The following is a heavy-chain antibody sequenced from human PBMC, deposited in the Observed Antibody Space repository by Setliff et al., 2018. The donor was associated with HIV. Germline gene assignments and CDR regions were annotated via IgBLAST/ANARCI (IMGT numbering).Heavy chain of an antibody. Sequence: SETLSLTCTVSGGSMRPYYWSWIRQPPGKGPEWIGFIYFNGVTDYNPSLKSRLIMSLDMSRNQVSLKLTSVTAADTAVYYCARRGGVRYSSGYYGGAFDILGQGTMVTVSS. CDR3: ARRGGVRYSSGYYGGAFDI. CDR1: GGSMRPYY. V-gene: IGHV4-59*08. J-gene: IGHJ3*02. CDR2: IYFNGVT. D-gene: IGHD6-19*01.